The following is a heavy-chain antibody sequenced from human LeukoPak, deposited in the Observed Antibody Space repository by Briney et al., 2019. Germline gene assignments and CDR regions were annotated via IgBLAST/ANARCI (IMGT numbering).Heavy chain of an antibody. J-gene: IGHJ4*02. CDR2: ISYNGNT. CDR1: GGSISSDY. D-gene: IGHD3-22*01. V-gene: IGHV4-59*01. Sequence: SETLSLTCTVAGGSISSDYWSWIRQPPGKGLEWIGYISYNGNTNYNPSLKSRVTISVDTSKTQFSLRVRSMTAADTAVYYCARGGRYYYDSSGSDWGQGTLVTVSS. CDR3: ARGGRYYYDSSGSD.